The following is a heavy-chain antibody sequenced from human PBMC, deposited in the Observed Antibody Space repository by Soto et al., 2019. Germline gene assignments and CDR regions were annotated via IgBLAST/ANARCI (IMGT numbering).Heavy chain of an antibody. V-gene: IGHV4-4*07. J-gene: IGHJ5*02. D-gene: IGHD6-13*01. CDR1: GGSISSYY. Sequence: PSETLSLTCTVSGGSISSYYWSWIRQPAGKGLEWIGRIYTSGSTNYNPSLKSRVTMSVDTSKNQFSLKLSSVTAADTAVYYCARDLHRFAPAGVCFDPWGQGTMVTVYS. CDR3: ARDLHRFAPAGVCFDP. CDR2: IYTSGST.